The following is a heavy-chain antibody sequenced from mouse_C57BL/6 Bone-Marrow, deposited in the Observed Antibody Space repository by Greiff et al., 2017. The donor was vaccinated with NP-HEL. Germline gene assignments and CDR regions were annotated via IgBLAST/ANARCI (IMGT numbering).Heavy chain of an antibody. D-gene: IGHD2-14*01. CDR1: GYTFTSYG. Sequence: LVESGAELARPGASVKLSCKASGYTFTSYGISWVKQRTGQGLEWIGVIYPRSGNTYYNEKFKGKATLTAYKSSSTAYMELRSLTSEHPAVYFCAKGYAYDTWFAYWGQGTLVSVSA. CDR2: IYPRSGNT. J-gene: IGHJ3*01. CDR3: AKGYAYDTWFAY. V-gene: IGHV1-81*01.